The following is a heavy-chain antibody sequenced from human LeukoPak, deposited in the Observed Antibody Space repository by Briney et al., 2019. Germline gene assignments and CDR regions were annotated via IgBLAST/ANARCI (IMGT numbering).Heavy chain of an antibody. CDR2: ISGDGGST. V-gene: IGHV3-43*02. Sequence: GGSLRLSCAASGFTFDDYAMHWVRQAPGKGLEWVSLISGDGGSTYYADSVKGRFTISRDNSKNYLYLQMNSLRTEDTALYYCAKDKSYCSGGSCYSVSWVDYWGQGTLVTVSS. CDR3: AKDKSYCSGGSCYSVSWVDY. CDR1: GFTFDDYA. D-gene: IGHD2-15*01. J-gene: IGHJ4*02.